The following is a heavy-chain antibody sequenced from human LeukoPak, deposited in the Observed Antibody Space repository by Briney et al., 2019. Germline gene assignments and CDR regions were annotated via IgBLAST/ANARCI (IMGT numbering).Heavy chain of an antibody. CDR1: GGSISSGGYS. D-gene: IGHD2-2*01. CDR3: ARVKWRCSSTSCPTFDH. CDR2: IYHSGST. J-gene: IGHJ4*02. Sequence: SQTLSLTCAVSGGSISSGGYSWSWIRQPPGKGLEWIGYIYHSGSTYYNPSLKSRVTISVDRSKNQFSLKLSSVTAADTAVYYCARVKWRCSSTSCPTFDHWGQGTLVTVSS. V-gene: IGHV4-30-2*01.